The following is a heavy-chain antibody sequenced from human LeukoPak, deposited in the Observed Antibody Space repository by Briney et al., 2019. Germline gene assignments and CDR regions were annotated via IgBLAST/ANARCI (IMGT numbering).Heavy chain of an antibody. V-gene: IGHV3-48*01. Sequence: GGSLRLSWGASGITFSSYSMNWVRQAPGKGLEWVSYISSSGSTKYYADSVKGRFTISRDNARNSLYLQMNSLRAEDTAVYFCARGGLSIMGYWGQGTLVTVSS. CDR3: ARGGLSIMGY. CDR2: ISSSGSTK. J-gene: IGHJ4*02. D-gene: IGHD2/OR15-2a*01. CDR1: GITFSSYS.